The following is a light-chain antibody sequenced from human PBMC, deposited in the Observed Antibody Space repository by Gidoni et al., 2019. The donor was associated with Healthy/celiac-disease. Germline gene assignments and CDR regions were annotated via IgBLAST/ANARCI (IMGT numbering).Light chain of an antibody. CDR1: SSDVGGYNY. CDR2: DVS. Sequence: QSALPQPASVSGSPGQSITISCTGTSSDVGGYNYVSWYQQHPGKAPKLMIYDVSNRTSGVSNRFSGSKSGNTASLTISGLQAEDEADYYCSSYTSSSTLEVVFGGGTKLTVL. J-gene: IGLJ2*01. CDR3: SSYTSSSTLEVV. V-gene: IGLV2-14*03.